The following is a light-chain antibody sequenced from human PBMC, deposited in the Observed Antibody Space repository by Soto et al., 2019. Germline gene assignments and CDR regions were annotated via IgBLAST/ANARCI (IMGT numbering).Light chain of an antibody. V-gene: IGKV3-20*01. J-gene: IGKJ5*01. Sequence: VLTQCPGTLSLSAGDSAALAWRASQSVSSNYLAWYQQKPGQAPRLLIYGASSRATGIPDRFSGSGSGTDLNLTISRLEPEDFAVYYCQKYGNSPITCGQGTRLEIK. CDR3: QKYGNSPIT. CDR1: QSVSSNY. CDR2: GAS.